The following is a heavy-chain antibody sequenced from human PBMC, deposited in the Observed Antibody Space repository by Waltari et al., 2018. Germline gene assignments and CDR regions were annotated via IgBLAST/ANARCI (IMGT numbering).Heavy chain of an antibody. D-gene: IGHD4-17*01. Sequence: QVQLQESGPGLVKPSEPLSLTCAVSGDSITSASYWGWIRQPPGKGLERIGYVYHFGSSSYNPSLKSRVTMSVDTSKRQFSLNLSSVTAADTAVYYCARHESAHYGGFDSWGRGTLVTVSA. V-gene: IGHV4-38-2*01. J-gene: IGHJ4*02. CDR1: GDSITSASY. CDR3: ARHESAHYGGFDS. CDR2: VYHFGSS.